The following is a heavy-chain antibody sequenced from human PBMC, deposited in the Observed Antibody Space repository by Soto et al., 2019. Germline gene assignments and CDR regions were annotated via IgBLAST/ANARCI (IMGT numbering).Heavy chain of an antibody. CDR2: IWYDGSNK. CDR3: ARGGIAAAGTYYYYYYMDV. Sequence: QVQLVESGGGVVQPGRSLRLSCAASGFTFSSYGMHWVRQAPGKGLEWVAVIWYDGSNKYYADSVKGRFTISRDNSKNTLYLQINRLRAQDTAVYYCARGGIAAAGTYYYYYYMDVWGKGTTVTVSS. D-gene: IGHD6-13*01. J-gene: IGHJ6*03. CDR1: GFTFSSYG. V-gene: IGHV3-33*01.